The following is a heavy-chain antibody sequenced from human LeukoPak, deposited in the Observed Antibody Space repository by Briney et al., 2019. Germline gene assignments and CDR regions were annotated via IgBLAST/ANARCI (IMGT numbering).Heavy chain of an antibody. CDR1: GFTFSSYA. D-gene: IGHD1-26*01. J-gene: IGHJ4*02. CDR2: ISYDGSNK. V-gene: IGHV3-30-3*01. Sequence: PGGSLRLSCAASGFTFSSYAMHWVRQAPGKGLEWVAVISYDGSNKYYADSVKGRFTISRDNSRNTLYLQMNSLRAEDTAIYYCAREVVSGSYYFDYWGQGTLIPVSS. CDR3: AREVVSGSYYFDY.